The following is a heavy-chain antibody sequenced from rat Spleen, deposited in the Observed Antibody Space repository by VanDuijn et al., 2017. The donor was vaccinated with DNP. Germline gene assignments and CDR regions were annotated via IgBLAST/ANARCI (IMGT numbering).Heavy chain of an antibody. J-gene: IGHJ3*01. CDR2: ITTGGDNT. CDR3: AKDFYTSYIPFAY. Sequence: EVQLVESGGGLVQPGRSLKLSCAASGFTFSNYDMAWVRQAPTKGLEWVASITTGGDNTYYRDSVKGRFTISRDNAESTLYLQMDSLRSEDTATYCCAKDFYTSYIPFAYWGQGTLVTVSS. V-gene: IGHV5-25*01. D-gene: IGHD1-2*01. CDR1: GFTFSNYD.